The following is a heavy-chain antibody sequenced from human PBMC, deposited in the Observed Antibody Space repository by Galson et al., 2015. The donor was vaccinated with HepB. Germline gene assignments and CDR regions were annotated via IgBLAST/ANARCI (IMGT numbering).Heavy chain of an antibody. CDR2: ISSSSSYI. CDR3: ARDPREWLVYYYYYGMDV. V-gene: IGHV3-21*01. J-gene: IGHJ6*02. D-gene: IGHD6-19*01. Sequence: SLRLSCAASGFTFSSYSMNWVRQAPGKGLEWVSSISSSSSYIYYADSVKGRFTISRVNAKNSLYLQMNSLRAEDTAVYYCARDPREWLVYYYYYGMDVWGQGTTVTVSS. CDR1: GFTFSSYS.